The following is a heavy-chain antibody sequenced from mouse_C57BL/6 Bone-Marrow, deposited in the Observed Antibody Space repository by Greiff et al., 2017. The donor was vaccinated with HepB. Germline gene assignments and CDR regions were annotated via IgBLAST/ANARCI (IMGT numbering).Heavy chain of an antibody. CDR2: INPNNGGT. CDR3: ARGPVSTMVTTGGFAY. CDR1: GYTFTDYN. D-gene: IGHD2-2*01. V-gene: IGHV1-18*01. J-gene: IGHJ3*01. Sequence: VQLQQSGPQLVKPGASVKIPCKASGYTFTDYNMDWVKQSHGKSLEWIGDINPNNGGTIYNQKFKGKATLTVDKSSSTAYMELRSLTSEDTAVYYCARGPVSTMVTTGGFAYWGQGTLVTVSA.